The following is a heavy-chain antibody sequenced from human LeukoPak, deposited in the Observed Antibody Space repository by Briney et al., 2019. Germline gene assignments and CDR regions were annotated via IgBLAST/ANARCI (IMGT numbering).Heavy chain of an antibody. CDR2: IKQDGSEK. CDR3: AREPYSSSWYSPNYYYYGMDV. J-gene: IGHJ6*02. V-gene: IGHV3-7*01. Sequence: PGGSLRLSCAASGFTFSSYWMSWVRQAPGKGLEWVANIKQDGSEKYYVDSVKGRFTISRDNAKNSLYLQMNSLRAEDTAVYYCAREPYSSSWYSPNYYYYGMDVWGQGTTVTVSS. D-gene: IGHD6-13*01. CDR1: GFTFSSYW.